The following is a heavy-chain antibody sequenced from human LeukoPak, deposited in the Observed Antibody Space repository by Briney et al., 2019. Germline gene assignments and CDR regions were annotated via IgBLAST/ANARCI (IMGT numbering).Heavy chain of an antibody. D-gene: IGHD1-26*01. Sequence: GGSLRLSCAASGFTVSNAWMIWVRQAPGKGLEWVGRIKTKSEGGTTDCAAPVKGRFTISRDDSKNTLYLQMNSLKGEDTGVYYCTTEVGATAKGWGRGTLVTVSS. V-gene: IGHV3-15*01. CDR1: GFTVSNAW. CDR2: IKTKSEGGTT. J-gene: IGHJ4*02. CDR3: TTEVGATAKG.